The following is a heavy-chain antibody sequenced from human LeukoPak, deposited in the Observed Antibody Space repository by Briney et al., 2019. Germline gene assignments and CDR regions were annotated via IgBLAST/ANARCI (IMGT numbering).Heavy chain of an antibody. D-gene: IGHD6-19*01. Sequence: PSETLSLTCTVSDGSISSSSYYWGWIRQPPGKGLEWIGSIYYSGSTYYNPSLKSRVTISVDTSKNQFSLKLSSVTAADTAVYYCARHSAAGAGNGEFDYWGQGTLVTVSS. CDR2: IYYSGST. CDR1: DGSISSSSYY. V-gene: IGHV4-39*01. CDR3: ARHSAAGAGNGEFDY. J-gene: IGHJ4*02.